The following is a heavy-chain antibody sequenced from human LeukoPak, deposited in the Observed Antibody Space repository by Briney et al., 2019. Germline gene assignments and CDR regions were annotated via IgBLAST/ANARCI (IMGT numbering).Heavy chain of an antibody. J-gene: IGHJ5*02. CDR2: ISGSGGST. Sequence: PGGSLRLSCAASGFTFSSYAMSWVRQAPGKGLEWVSAISGSGGSTYYADSVKGRFTISRDNSKNTLYLQMNSLRAEDTAVYYCAKVYSPMIVVVINWFDPWGQGTLVTVSS. D-gene: IGHD3-22*01. V-gene: IGHV3-23*01. CDR3: AKVYSPMIVVVINWFDP. CDR1: GFTFSSYA.